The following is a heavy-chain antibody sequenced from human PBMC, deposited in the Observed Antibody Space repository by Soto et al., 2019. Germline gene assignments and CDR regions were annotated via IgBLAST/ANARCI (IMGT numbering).Heavy chain of an antibody. D-gene: IGHD2-15*01. CDR3: ARTRPYCSGGSCRTFDY. CDR2: INHSGST. V-gene: IGHV4-34*01. Sequence: SETLSLTCAVYGGSFSGYYWSWIRQPPGKGLEWIGEINHSGSTNYNPSLKSRVTISVDTSKNQFSLKLSSVTAADTAVYYCARTRPYCSGGSCRTFDYWGQGTLVTV. J-gene: IGHJ4*02. CDR1: GGSFSGYY.